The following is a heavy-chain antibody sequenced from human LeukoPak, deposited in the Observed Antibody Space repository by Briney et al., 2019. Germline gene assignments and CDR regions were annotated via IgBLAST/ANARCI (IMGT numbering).Heavy chain of an antibody. CDR3: AKGYYASGSSLSAFDY. CDR2: IRGSGDTT. Sequence: GGSLRLSCAASGFTFSDYAMDWVRQAPGKGLEWVSVIRGSGDTTYYADFVKGRFTISRDNSKNTLYLQMNSLRAEDTAVYYCAKGYYASGSSLSAFDYWGQGTLVTVSS. J-gene: IGHJ4*02. D-gene: IGHD3-10*01. V-gene: IGHV3-23*01. CDR1: GFTFSDYA.